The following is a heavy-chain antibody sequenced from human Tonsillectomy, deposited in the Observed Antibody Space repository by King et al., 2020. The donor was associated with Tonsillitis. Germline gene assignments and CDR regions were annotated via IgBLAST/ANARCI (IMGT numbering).Heavy chain of an antibody. Sequence: VQLQESGPGLVKPSGTLSLTCAVSGGSISSSNWWSWVRQPPGKGREWIGEIYHSGSTNYNPSLKSRVTISVDKSKNPFSLKLGSVTAADTGVYYCARDKDSSSSAEYFQHWGQGTLVTVSS. CDR2: IYHSGST. CDR3: ARDKDSSSSAEYFQH. D-gene: IGHD6-6*01. V-gene: IGHV4-4*02. CDR1: GGSISSSNW. J-gene: IGHJ1*01.